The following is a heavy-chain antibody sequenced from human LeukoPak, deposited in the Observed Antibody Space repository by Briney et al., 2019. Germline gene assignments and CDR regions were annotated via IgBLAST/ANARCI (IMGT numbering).Heavy chain of an antibody. D-gene: IGHD1-1*01. J-gene: IGHJ5*02. Sequence: GGSLRLSCAASGFTFSNYAMSWVRQAPGKGLEWVSGISGSGDSTYYADSVKGRFTISRDNSKNTLYLQMSSLRAEDTAVYYCEKWDRYHWFDPWGQGTLVTVSS. CDR2: ISGSGDST. V-gene: IGHV3-23*01. CDR1: GFTFSNYA. CDR3: EKWDRYHWFDP.